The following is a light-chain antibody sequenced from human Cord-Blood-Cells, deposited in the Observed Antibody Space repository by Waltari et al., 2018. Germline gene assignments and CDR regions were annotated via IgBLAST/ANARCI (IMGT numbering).Light chain of an antibody. CDR2: KAS. CDR3: QQYNSYST. J-gene: IGKJ1*01. Sequence: DIQLTQSPSTLSASLGDRVTITCRASQSISSWLSWYQKKPGKAPKLLIYKASSLESGVPSRFSGSGSGTEFTLTISSLQPDDFATYYCQQYNSYSTFGQGTKVEIK. V-gene: IGKV1-5*03. CDR1: QSISSW.